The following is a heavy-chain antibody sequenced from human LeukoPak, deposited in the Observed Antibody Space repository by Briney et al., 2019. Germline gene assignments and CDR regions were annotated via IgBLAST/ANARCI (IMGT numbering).Heavy chain of an antibody. V-gene: IGHV3-72*01. CDR3: TRGNMYDPDF. J-gene: IGHJ4*02. Sequence: GGSLRLSCAASGFSFSDYYMDWFRQTPEKGLEWVARSRNKANSYTTEYPATVGDRFPISRADSSSSRCRRLSRPQTEDTAVYYCTRGNMYDPDFWGQGALVTVSS. CDR2: SRNKANSYTT. CDR1: GFSFSDYY. D-gene: IGHD2/OR15-2a*01.